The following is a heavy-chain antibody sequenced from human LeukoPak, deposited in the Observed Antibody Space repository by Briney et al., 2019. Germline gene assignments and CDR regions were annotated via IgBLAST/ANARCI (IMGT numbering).Heavy chain of an antibody. CDR1: GYTFTSYY. Sequence: ASVKVSCKASGYTFTSYYMHWVRQAPGQGLEWMGIINPSGGSTSYAQKFQGRVTMTRDTSTSTVYMELSSLRSEDTAVYYCARVSSHYDSSGYGQYYFDYWGQGTLVTVSS. D-gene: IGHD3-22*01. CDR2: INPSGGST. V-gene: IGHV1-46*01. CDR3: ARVSSHYDSSGYGQYYFDY. J-gene: IGHJ4*02.